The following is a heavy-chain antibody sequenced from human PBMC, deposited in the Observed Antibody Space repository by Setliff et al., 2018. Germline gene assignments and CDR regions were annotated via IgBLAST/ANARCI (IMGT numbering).Heavy chain of an antibody. CDR1: GYTFTNYG. D-gene: IGHD4-4*01. CDR3: ATDHYNRLDV. V-gene: IGHV1-18*01. J-gene: IGHJ3*01. CDR2: ISA. Sequence: ASVKVSCKASGYTFTNYGINWVRQAPGQGLEWMGWISAYAQKFQGRVTMTTDTPTSTAYMELRSLRTDDTAVYYCATDHYNRLDVWGQGTMVTVSS.